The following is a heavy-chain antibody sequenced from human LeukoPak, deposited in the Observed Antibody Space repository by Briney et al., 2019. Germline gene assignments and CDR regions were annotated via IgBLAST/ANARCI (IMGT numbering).Heavy chain of an antibody. J-gene: IGHJ6*03. D-gene: IGHD2-15*01. CDR2: INPNSGGT. V-gene: IGHV1-2*02. CDR1: GYTFTDY. Sequence: ASVKVSCKASGYTFTDYMHWVRQAPGQGLEWMGWINPNSGGTNYAQKFQGRVTMTRDTSISTAYMELSRLRSDDTAVYYCARSRGSVYMDVWGKGTTVTVSS. CDR3: ARSRGSVYMDV.